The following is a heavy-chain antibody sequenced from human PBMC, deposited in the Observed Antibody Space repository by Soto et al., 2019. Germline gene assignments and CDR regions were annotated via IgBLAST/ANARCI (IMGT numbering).Heavy chain of an antibody. CDR3: ARVASGYYLDS. V-gene: IGHV4-59*01. CDR2: IYYSGST. Sequence: PSETLSLTCTVSGGSISSYYWSWIRQPPGKGLEWIGYIYYSGSTNYNPSLKSRVTISVDTSKNQFSLKLSSVTAADTAVYCCARVASGYYLDSWGQGTLVTVS. D-gene: IGHD3-22*01. J-gene: IGHJ4*02. CDR1: GGSISSYY.